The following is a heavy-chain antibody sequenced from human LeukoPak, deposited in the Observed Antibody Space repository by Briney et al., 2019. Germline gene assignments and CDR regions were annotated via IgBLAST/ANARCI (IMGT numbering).Heavy chain of an antibody. CDR3: ARASYPGGGPFDS. CDR1: GGSISSNY. D-gene: IGHD3-16*01. CDR2: TYTRRNT. V-gene: IGHV4-4*07. J-gene: IGHJ4*02. Sequence: SETLSLTCTVSGGSISSNYWSWIRQPAGKGLEWIGRTYTRRNTNYNPSLKSRVTMSVDTSKNQFSLKLASVTAADTAVYYCARASYPGGGPFDSWGQGTLVTVSS.